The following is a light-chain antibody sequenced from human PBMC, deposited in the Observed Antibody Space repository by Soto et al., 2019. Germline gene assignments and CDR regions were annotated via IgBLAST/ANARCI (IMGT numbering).Light chain of an antibody. CDR3: NSYTSSSTVV. CDR2: DVS. V-gene: IGLV2-14*03. CDR1: SSDVGGYNY. Sequence: QSALNQPASVSGSPGQSITISCTGTSSDVGGYNYVSWYQQHPGKAPKLMIYDVSNRPSGVSNRFSGSKSGNTASLTISGLQAEDEADYYCNSYTSSSTVVFGGGTKVTVL. J-gene: IGLJ2*01.